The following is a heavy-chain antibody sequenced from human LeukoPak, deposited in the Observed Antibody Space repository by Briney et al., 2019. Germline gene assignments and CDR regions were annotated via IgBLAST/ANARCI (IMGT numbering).Heavy chain of an antibody. CDR1: GGSFSGYY. V-gene: IGHV4-34*01. CDR2: INHSGST. Sequence: ETLSLTCAVYGGSFSGYYWSWIRQPPGKGLEWIGEINHSGSTNYNPSLKSRVTISVDTSKNQFSLKLSSVAAADTAVYYCARAGRWLGGGAFDIWGQGTMVTVSS. CDR3: ARAGRWLGGGAFDI. D-gene: IGHD6-19*01. J-gene: IGHJ3*02.